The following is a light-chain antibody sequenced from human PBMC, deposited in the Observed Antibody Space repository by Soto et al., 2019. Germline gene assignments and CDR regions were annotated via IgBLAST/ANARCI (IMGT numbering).Light chain of an antibody. CDR3: SSYAGGNNFGG. Sequence: QSALTQPPSASGSPGQSVTISCTGTSSDVGGYNYVSWYQQHPGKAPKLMIYEVSKRPSGVPDRFSGSKSGNTASLTVSGLQGEVEADYYCSSYAGGNNFGGLGGGTKLPAL. J-gene: IGLJ3*02. CDR1: SSDVGGYNY. CDR2: EVS. V-gene: IGLV2-8*01.